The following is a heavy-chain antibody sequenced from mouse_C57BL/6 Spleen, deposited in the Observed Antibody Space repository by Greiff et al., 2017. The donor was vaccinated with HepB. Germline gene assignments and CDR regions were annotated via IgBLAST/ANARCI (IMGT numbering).Heavy chain of an antibody. CDR2: INPSNGDA. V-gene: IGHV1-53*01. CDR3: ASDFVV. CDR1: GYTFTSFW. Sequence: QVHVKQPGTELVKPGASVKLSCKASGYTFTSFWMHWVKQRPGQGLEWIGNINPSNGDANYNQNFKSRATLAVDKSSSTAYMQLSGLTSEDSAVYYCASDFVVWGTGTTVTVSS. J-gene: IGHJ1*03.